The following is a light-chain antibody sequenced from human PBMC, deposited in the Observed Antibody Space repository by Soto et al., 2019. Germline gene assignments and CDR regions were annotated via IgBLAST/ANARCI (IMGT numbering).Light chain of an antibody. CDR2: AAS. J-gene: IGKJ3*01. CDR1: QGISNY. Sequence: DIPMTQSPSSLSASVGDRVTITCRASQGISNYLAWYQQKPGKVPKLLIYAASTLQSGVPSRFSGSGSGTDFTLTISSLHPEDVATYYCQKYNSALLFTFGPGTKVDI. CDR3: QKYNSALLFT. V-gene: IGKV1-27*01.